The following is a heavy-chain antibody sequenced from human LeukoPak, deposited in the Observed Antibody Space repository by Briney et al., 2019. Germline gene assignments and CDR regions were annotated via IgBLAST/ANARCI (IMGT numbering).Heavy chain of an antibody. Sequence: SETLSLTCTVSGGSISSYYWSWIRQPPGKGLEWIGYIYYSGSTNYNPSLKSRVTISVDTSKNQFSLRLSSVTAADTAVYYCARETEKQWQYWGQGTMVTVSS. CDR2: IYYSGST. V-gene: IGHV4-59*12. CDR3: ARETEKQWQY. J-gene: IGHJ3*01. D-gene: IGHD6-19*01. CDR1: GGSISSYY.